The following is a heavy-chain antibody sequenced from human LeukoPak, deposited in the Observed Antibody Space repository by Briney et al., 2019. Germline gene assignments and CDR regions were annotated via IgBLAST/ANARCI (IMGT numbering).Heavy chain of an antibody. CDR1: GFTFSSYA. CDR2: IYSGGST. J-gene: IGHJ4*02. Sequence: GGSLRLSCAASGFTFSSYAMSWVRQAPGKGLEWVSVIYSGGSTYYADSVKGRFTISRDNSKNTLYLQMNSLRAEDTAVYYCARAEGFGEPWGYWGQGTLVTVSS. CDR3: ARAEGFGEPWGY. D-gene: IGHD3-10*01. V-gene: IGHV3-53*01.